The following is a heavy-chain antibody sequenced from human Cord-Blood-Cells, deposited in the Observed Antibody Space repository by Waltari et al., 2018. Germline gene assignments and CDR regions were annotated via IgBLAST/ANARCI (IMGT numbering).Heavy chain of an antibody. CDR1: GGTFSSYA. D-gene: IGHD3-3*01. CDR3: ARDRGDFWSGYYAFDI. Sequence: QVQLVQSGAEVKKPGSSVKVSCKASGGTFSSYAISWVRQAPGQGLEWMGGITPVFGTANYAQKFQGRVTITADESTSTAYMKRSSLRSEDTAVYYCARDRGDFWSGYYAFDIWGQGTMVTVSS. J-gene: IGHJ3*02. V-gene: IGHV1-69*01. CDR2: ITPVFGTA.